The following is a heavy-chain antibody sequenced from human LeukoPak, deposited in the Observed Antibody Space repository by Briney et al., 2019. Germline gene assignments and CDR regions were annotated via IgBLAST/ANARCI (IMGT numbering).Heavy chain of an antibody. CDR1: GFTFDDYA. Sequence: GRSLRLSCAASGFTFDDYAMHWVRQAPGKGLEWVSGISWNSGSIGYADSVKGRFTISRDNAKNSLYLQMNSLRAEDMALYYCAKDGSYYGDDAFDIWGQETMVTVSS. CDR3: AKDGSYYGDDAFDI. J-gene: IGHJ3*02. D-gene: IGHD1-26*01. V-gene: IGHV3-9*03. CDR2: ISWNSGSI.